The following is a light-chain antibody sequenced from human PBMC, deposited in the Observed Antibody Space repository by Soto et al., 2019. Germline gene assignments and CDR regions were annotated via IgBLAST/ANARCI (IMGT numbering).Light chain of an antibody. CDR3: QQYDNLPLT. Sequence: DIQMTQSPSSLSASVGDRVTITCQARQDITNSLIWYQQKPGKAPKVLIYDASILETGVPSRFSGSGSGTDFSFTISSLQPEDVATYYCQQYDNLPLTFGPGTTVDIE. V-gene: IGKV1-33*01. CDR1: QDITNS. J-gene: IGKJ3*01. CDR2: DAS.